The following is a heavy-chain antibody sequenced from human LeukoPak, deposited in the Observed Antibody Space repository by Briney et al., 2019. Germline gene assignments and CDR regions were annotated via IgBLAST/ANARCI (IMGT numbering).Heavy chain of an antibody. CDR2: ISSSGSTI. CDR1: GFTFSSYE. J-gene: IGHJ5*02. Sequence: GGSLRLSCAASGFTFSSYETNWVRQAPGKGLEWVSYISSSGSTIYYADSVKGRFTISRDNAKNSLYLQMSSLRAEDTAVYYCARAAHYDFWSGYYTEYNWFDPWGQGTLVTVSS. CDR3: ARAAHYDFWSGYYTEYNWFDP. D-gene: IGHD3-3*01. V-gene: IGHV3-48*03.